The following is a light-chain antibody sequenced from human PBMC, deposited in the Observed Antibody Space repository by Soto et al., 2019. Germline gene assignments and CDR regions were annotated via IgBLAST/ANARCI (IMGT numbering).Light chain of an antibody. CDR3: SSYTSSSLYV. J-gene: IGLJ1*01. CDR1: ISDVGGSNY. CDR2: DVS. Sequence: QSALTQPASLSGSPGQSITISCTGTISDVGGSNYVSWYQQLPGKAPKLMIYDVSDRPSGVSNRFSGSKSGNTASLAISGLQAEDEADYYCSSYTSSSLYVFGTGTKVTVL. V-gene: IGLV2-14*01.